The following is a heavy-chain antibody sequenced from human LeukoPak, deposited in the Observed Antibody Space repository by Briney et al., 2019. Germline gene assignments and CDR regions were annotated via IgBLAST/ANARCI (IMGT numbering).Heavy chain of an antibody. CDR3: ARAASFDY. CDR2: ISSNGGTT. Sequence: SGGSLRLSCAASGFTFSSYAMHWVRQAPGKELEYVSGISSNGGTTYDADSVKGRFTISRDNSKNTLYLQMGSLRADDMAVYYCARAASFDYWGQGTLVTVSS. CDR1: GFTFSSYA. V-gene: IGHV3-64*02. J-gene: IGHJ4*02.